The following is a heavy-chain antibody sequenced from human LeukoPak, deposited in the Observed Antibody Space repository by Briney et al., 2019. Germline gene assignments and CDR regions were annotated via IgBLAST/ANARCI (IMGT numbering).Heavy chain of an antibody. CDR2: IWDDGSSK. CDR3: ARGCGGTPGCYIIDK. J-gene: IGHJ4*02. CDR1: GFTFSSHG. V-gene: IGHV3-33*01. D-gene: IGHD2-21*01. Sequence: GGSLRLSCEASGFTFSSHGMNWVRQAPGKGLEWVAVIWDDGSSKYYAVSVKGRFTVSRDNSKNTLYLQMDSLRAEETAVYYCARGCGGTPGCYIIDKWGQGTLVTVSS.